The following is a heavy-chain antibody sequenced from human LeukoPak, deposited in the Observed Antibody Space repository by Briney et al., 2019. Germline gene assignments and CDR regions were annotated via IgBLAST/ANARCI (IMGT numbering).Heavy chain of an antibody. D-gene: IGHD5-18*01. CDR2: IKHDGNEK. V-gene: IGHV3-7*01. CDR3: VKGGWIHILDS. Sequence: GGSLRLSCTASGFAFSSYWMTWVRQAPGEGLEWVANIKHDGNEKYYVDSVVGRLTISRDNAKNSLFLQMNNVRVEDMAVYYCVKGGWIHILDSWGQGTLVTVSS. CDR1: GFAFSSYW. J-gene: IGHJ4*02.